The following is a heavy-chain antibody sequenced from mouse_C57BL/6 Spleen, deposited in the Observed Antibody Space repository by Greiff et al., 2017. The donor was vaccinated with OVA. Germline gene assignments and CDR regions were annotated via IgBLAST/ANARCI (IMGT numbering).Heavy chain of an antibody. CDR3: ARVFFDY. CDR1: GYTFTDYY. V-gene: IGHV1-19*01. CDR2: INPYNGGT. Sequence: LMEPGASVKMSCKASGYTFTDYYMNWVKQSHGKSLEWIGVINPYNGGTSYNQKFKGKATLTVDKSSSTAYMELNSLTSEDSAVYYCARVFFDYWGQGTTLTVSS. J-gene: IGHJ2*01.